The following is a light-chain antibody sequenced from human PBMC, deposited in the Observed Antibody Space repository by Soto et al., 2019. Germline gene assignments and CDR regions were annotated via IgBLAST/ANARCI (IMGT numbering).Light chain of an antibody. CDR1: QSVTNSY. CDR3: QQYNNWPRWT. CDR2: GAS. Sequence: EIVMTQSPVTLSVSPGEGATLSCRSSQSVTNSYLAWYQQKPGQAPRLLIYGASTRATGIPARFSGSGSGTEFTLTISSLQSEDFAVYYCQQYNNWPRWTFGQGTKVDIK. J-gene: IGKJ1*01. V-gene: IGKV3-15*01.